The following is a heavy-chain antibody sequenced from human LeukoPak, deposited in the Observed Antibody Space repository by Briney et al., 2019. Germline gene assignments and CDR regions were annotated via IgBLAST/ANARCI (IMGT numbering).Heavy chain of an antibody. CDR1: GGSISSSSYY. J-gene: IGHJ4*02. V-gene: IGHV4-39*07. CDR2: IYYSGST. CDR3: ARLSPGPHNY. Sequence: SETLSLTCTVSGGSISSSSYYWGWIRQPPGKGLEWIGSIYYSGSTYYNPSLKSRVTISVDTSKNQFSLKLSSVTAADTAVYYCARLSPGPHNYWGQGTLVTVSS. D-gene: IGHD2/OR15-2a*01.